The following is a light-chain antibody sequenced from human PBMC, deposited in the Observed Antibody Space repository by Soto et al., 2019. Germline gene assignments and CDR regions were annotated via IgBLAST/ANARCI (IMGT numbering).Light chain of an antibody. CDR1: SSDVGNYNY. J-gene: IGLJ1*01. V-gene: IGLV2-14*01. CDR2: MVS. Sequence: QSALTQPASVSGSPGQSTTISCTGTSSDVGNYNYVSWYQQYPGRVPKLLIYMVSNRASGVSNRFSGSKSDNTASLTISGLQAEDEADYFCTSPTPGSLYVFGTGTKVTVL. CDR3: TSPTPGSLYV.